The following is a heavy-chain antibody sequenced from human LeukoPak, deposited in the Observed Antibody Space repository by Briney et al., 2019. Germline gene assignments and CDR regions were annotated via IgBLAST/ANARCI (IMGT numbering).Heavy chain of an antibody. D-gene: IGHD1-26*01. J-gene: IGHJ6*02. V-gene: IGHV4-34*01. Sequence: PSETLSLTCAVYGGSFSGYYWSWIRQPPGKGLGWIGEINHSGSTNYNPSLKSRVTISVDTSKNQFSLKLSSVTAADTAVYYCSGVYYYYGMDVWGQGTTVTVSS. CDR3: SGVYYYYGMDV. CDR1: GGSFSGYY. CDR2: INHSGST.